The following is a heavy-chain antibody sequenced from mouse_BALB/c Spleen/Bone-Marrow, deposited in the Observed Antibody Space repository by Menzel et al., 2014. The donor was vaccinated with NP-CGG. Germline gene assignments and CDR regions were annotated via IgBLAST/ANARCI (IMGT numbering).Heavy chain of an antibody. CDR2: IYPYNGGT. V-gene: IGHV1S29*02. J-gene: IGHJ1*01. Sequence: VQLQQPGPELVEPGASVKISCKASGYTFTDYNVHWVKQSHGKSLEWIGYIYPYNGGTGYNQKFKSKATLTVDNPSSTACMELRSLTSEDSAVYYCARFRYDWYFDVWGAGTTVTVSS. CDR3: ARFRYDWYFDV. D-gene: IGHD2-14*01. CDR1: GYTFTDYN.